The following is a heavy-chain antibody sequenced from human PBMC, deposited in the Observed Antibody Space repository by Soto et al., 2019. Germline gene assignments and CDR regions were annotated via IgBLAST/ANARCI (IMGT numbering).Heavy chain of an antibody. CDR1: GGSISDDTYY. V-gene: IGHV4-39*07. Sequence: SETLSLTCTVSGGSISDDTYYWGWIRQPPGKGLEWIGSIYYSGSSSYNPSLKSRITISLDKSKNQFSLRLTSVTAADTAVYYCARAYHYGLDVWGQGTSVTVSS. CDR2: IYYSGSS. CDR3: ARAYHYGLDV. J-gene: IGHJ6*02.